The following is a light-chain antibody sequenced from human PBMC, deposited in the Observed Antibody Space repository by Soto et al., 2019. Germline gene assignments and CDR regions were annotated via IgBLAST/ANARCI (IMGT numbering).Light chain of an antibody. Sequence: IQLTQSPSSLSASVGDRVSITCRASQGINNYLAWYQQKPGKAPNLLIYAASTLQSGVPSRFSGSGSGTDFTFTISSLQPEDFATCYCQQLNTYPITFGQGTRLEI. CDR2: AAS. V-gene: IGKV1-9*01. CDR3: QQLNTYPIT. CDR1: QGINNY. J-gene: IGKJ5*01.